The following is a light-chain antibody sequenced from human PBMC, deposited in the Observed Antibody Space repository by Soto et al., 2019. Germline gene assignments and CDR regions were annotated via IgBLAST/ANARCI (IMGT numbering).Light chain of an antibody. Sequence: DIVMTQSPLSLPVTPGEPASVSCSSSQSLLHSNGYHYLDWYLQKPGQSPQLLIYLGSNRATGIPARFSGSGSGTDFTLTISSLEPEDFAVYYCQQRSNWPRSITFGQGTRLEIK. CDR3: QQRSNWPRSIT. CDR2: LGS. V-gene: IGKV2-28*01. CDR1: QSLLHSNGYHY. J-gene: IGKJ5*01.